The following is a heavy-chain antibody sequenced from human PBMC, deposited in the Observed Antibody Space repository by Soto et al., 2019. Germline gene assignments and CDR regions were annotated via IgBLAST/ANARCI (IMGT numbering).Heavy chain of an antibody. V-gene: IGHV3-49*04. Sequence: GVSLRLSCTASRFTLGDYVMSRVRQAPGKGLERVGLNRTDASGETTEHAAFVKGSLYISRDDYRMPAYLQMNSLKPEDTVVYYCTRGLSPPPGSSPDYYGLDGWGPGTTDTVSS. CDR1: RFTLGDYV. J-gene: IGHJ6*01. D-gene: IGHD2-2*01. CDR3: TRGLSPPPGSSPDYYGLDG. CDR2: NRTDASGETT.